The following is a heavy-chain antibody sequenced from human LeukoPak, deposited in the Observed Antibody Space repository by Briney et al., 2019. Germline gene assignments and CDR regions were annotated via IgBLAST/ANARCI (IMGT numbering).Heavy chain of an antibody. J-gene: IGHJ5*02. V-gene: IGHV1-2*02. D-gene: IGHD3-10*01. Sequence: ASVKVSCKASGYTFISYDINWVRQAPGQGLEWMGWINPNSGGTNYAQKFQGRVTMTRDTSISTAYMELSRLRSDDTAVYYCARGTARGLRFDPWGQGTLVTVSS. CDR1: GYTFISYD. CDR2: INPNSGGT. CDR3: ARGTARGLRFDP.